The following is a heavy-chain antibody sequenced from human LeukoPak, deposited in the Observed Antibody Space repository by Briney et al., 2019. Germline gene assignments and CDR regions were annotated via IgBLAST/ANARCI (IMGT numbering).Heavy chain of an antibody. J-gene: IGHJ5*02. CDR3: ARATKEQFWSGYYGFDP. V-gene: IGHV4-31*03. D-gene: IGHD3-3*01. Sequence: SETLSLTCTVSGGSISSGGYYWSWIRQHPGKGLEWIGYIYYSGSTYYNPSLKSRVTISVDTSKNQFSLKLCSVTAADTAVYYCARATKEQFWSGYYGFDPWGQGTLVTVSS. CDR1: GGSISSGGYY. CDR2: IYYSGST.